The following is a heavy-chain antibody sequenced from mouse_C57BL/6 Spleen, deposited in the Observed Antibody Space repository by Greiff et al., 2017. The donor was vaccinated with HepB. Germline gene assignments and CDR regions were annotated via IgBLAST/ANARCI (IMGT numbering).Heavy chain of an antibody. Sequence: VQLQQPGAELVKPGASVKLSCKASGYTFTSYWMHWVKQRPGQGLEWIGMIHPNSGSTNYNEKFKSKATLTVDKSSSTAYMQLSSLTSEDSAVYYCARGGNYVGYYAMDYWGQGTSVTVAS. CDR2: IHPNSGST. V-gene: IGHV1-64*01. D-gene: IGHD2-1*01. CDR3: ARGGNYVGYYAMDY. J-gene: IGHJ4*01. CDR1: GYTFTSYW.